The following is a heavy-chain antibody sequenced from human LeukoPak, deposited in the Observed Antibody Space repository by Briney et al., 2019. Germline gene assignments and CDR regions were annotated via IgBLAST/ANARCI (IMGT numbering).Heavy chain of an antibody. V-gene: IGHV1-2*02. Sequence: ASVKVSCKASGYTFTGYYMHWVRQAPGQGLEWMGWINPTSGGTNYAQKFQGRVTMTRDTSISTAYMELSRLRSDDTAVYYCARDLESYDFWSGRYYYYYMDVWGKGTTVTVSS. J-gene: IGHJ6*03. CDR2: INPTSGGT. CDR1: GYTFTGYY. CDR3: ARDLESYDFWSGRYYYYYMDV. D-gene: IGHD3-3*01.